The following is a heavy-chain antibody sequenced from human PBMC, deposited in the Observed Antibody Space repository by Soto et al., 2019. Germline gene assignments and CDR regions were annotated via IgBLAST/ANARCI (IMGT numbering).Heavy chain of an antibody. D-gene: IGHD6-19*01. CDR2: ISSSSSTI. CDR3: ARVGNEYSSGWPLGY. Sequence: GGSLRLSCAASRFTFSRYSMNWVRQDPGKGLEWVSYISSSSSTIYYVDSVKGRFTISRDNAKNSLYLQMNSLRDEDTAVYYCARVGNEYSSGWPLGYWGQGTLVTVSS. J-gene: IGHJ1*01. V-gene: IGHV3-48*02. CDR1: RFTFSRYS.